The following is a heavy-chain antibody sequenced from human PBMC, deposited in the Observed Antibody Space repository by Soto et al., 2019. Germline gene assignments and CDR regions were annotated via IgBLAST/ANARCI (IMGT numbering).Heavy chain of an antibody. CDR2: VNPGGGST. CDR1: GYTFTNYY. V-gene: IGHV1-46*01. J-gene: IGHJ5*02. CDR3: ARKSSSSSWFDP. D-gene: IGHD6-6*01. Sequence: EASVKVSCKASGYTFTNYYMHWVRQAPGQGLQWMGIVNPGGGSTTYARNFQGRVSMTRDTSTSTVYMELSSLRSEDTAVYYCARKSSSSSWFDPWGQGTLVTVSS.